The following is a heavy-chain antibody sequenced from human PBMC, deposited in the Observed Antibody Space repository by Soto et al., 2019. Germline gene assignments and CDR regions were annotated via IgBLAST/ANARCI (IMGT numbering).Heavy chain of an antibody. CDR2: IYYSGST. J-gene: IGHJ4*02. V-gene: IGHV4-59*01. CDR3: ARTRGDSYGYYFDY. Sequence: SETLSLTCTVSGGSISSYYWSWIRQPPGKGLEWIGYIYYSGSTNYNPSLKSRVTISVDTSKNQFSLKLSSVTAADTAVYYCARTRGDSYGYYFDYWGQGTLVTVSS. CDR1: GGSISSYY. D-gene: IGHD5-18*01.